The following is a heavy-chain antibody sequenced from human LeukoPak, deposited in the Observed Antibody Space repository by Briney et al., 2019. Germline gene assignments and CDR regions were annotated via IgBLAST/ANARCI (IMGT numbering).Heavy chain of an antibody. Sequence: PGGSLRLSCAAPGSTLSSYWMHWVRQTPGKGLVWVSRINSDGSSTYYADSVKGRFTISRDNAKNTLYLQMNSLRAEDTAVYYCARRDYFDYWGQGTLVTVPS. J-gene: IGHJ4*02. CDR3: ARRDYFDY. CDR1: GSTLSSYW. CDR2: INSDGSST. V-gene: IGHV3-74*01.